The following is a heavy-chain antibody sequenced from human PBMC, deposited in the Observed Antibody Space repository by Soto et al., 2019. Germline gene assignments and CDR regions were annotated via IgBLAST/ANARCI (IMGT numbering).Heavy chain of an antibody. D-gene: IGHD3-3*01. CDR2: IKQDGSEK. J-gene: IGHJ5*02. Sequence: GGSLRLSCAASGFTFSSYWMSWVRQAPGKGLEWVANIKQDGSEKYYVDSVKGRFTISRDNAKNSLYLQMNSLRAEDTAVYYCARDLGGQPPLSPSGTSSYYDFWSGYYRETPLSPGWFDPWGQGTLVTVSS. CDR3: ARDLGGQPPLSPSGTSSYYDFWSGYYRETPLSPGWFDP. CDR1: GFTFSSYW. V-gene: IGHV3-7*01.